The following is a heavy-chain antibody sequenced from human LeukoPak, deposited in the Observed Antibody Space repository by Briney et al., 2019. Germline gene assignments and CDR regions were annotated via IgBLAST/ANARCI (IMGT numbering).Heavy chain of an antibody. CDR3: ARQRAARWLQYWAFDI. CDR1: RGSISSGGYY. D-gene: IGHD5-24*01. CDR2: IYYSGST. J-gene: IGHJ3*02. Sequence: PSQTLSLTCTVSRGSISSGGYYWSWIRQPPGKGLEWIGYIYYSGSTNYNPSLKSRVTISVDTSKNQFSLKLSSVTAADTAVYYCARQRAARWLQYWAFDIWGQGTMVTVSS. V-gene: IGHV4-61*08.